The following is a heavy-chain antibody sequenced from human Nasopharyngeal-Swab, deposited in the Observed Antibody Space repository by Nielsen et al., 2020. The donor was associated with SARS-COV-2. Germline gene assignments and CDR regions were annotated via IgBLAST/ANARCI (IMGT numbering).Heavy chain of an antibody. CDR2: IRSKAYGGTT. J-gene: IGHJ5*02. Sequence: PGKGLEWVGFIRSKAYGGTTEHAASVKGRFTISRDDSKSIAYLQMNSLKTEDTAVYYCTRSYDYVWGSYRKSWGQGTLVTVSS. CDR3: TRSYDYVWGSYRKS. V-gene: IGHV3-49*02. D-gene: IGHD3-16*02.